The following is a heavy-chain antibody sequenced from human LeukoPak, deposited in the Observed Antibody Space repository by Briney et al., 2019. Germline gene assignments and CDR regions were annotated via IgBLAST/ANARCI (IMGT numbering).Heavy chain of an antibody. D-gene: IGHD3-16*01. Sequence: ASVKVSCKASEYTFTNYDINWVRQATGQGLEWMGWVNPNSGNTGYTQKFQGRVTMTRNTSLNTAFMELISLKSEDTAIYYCARSLGTYWGKDFLNWFDPWGQGTLVTVSS. CDR1: EYTFTNYD. CDR3: ARSLGTYWGKDFLNWFDP. V-gene: IGHV1-8*01. CDR2: VNPNSGNT. J-gene: IGHJ5*02.